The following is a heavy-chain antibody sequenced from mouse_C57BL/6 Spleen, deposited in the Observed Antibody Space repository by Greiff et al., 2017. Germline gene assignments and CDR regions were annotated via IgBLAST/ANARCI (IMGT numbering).Heavy chain of an antibody. CDR1: GFSLTSYG. J-gene: IGHJ4*01. V-gene: IGHV2-6*01. CDR3: ASCYDYYAMDY. CDR2: IWGVGST. Sequence: VQLQQSGPGLVAPSQSLSITCSVSGFSLTSYGVDWVRQSPGTGLEWLGVIWGVGSTNYHSALKSRLSISKDNYKSQVFLKMNSLQTDDTAMYYCASCYDYYAMDYWGQGTSVTVSS.